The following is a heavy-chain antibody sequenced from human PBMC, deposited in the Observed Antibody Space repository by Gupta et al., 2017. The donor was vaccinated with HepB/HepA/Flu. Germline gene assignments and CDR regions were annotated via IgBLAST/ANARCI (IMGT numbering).Heavy chain of an antibody. V-gene: IGHV3-74*01. CDR3: ARAYTCLDL. J-gene: IGHJ5*02. CDR1: GFTFSIYD. CDR2: IKSDGRST. Sequence: EVQLVECGGGLGQPGGSLRLSCAVAGFTFSIYDIRWVRQVPGRGLLWVSRIKSDGRSTSYADFVRGRFTISRDSAKNTVYLQMNSLRAEDTAVYYCARAYTCLDLWGQGTLVTVSS.